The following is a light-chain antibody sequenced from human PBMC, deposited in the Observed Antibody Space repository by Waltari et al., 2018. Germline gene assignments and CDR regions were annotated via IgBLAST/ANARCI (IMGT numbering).Light chain of an antibody. J-gene: IGKJ5*01. CDR1: QHVSKY. CDR2: DAS. CDR3: QQYYNVPRT. V-gene: IGKV1-33*01. Sequence: DIQMTQSPSSLSASVGDKVTITCQASQHVSKYLNWYQQKPGKAPNLLIYDASNLQRGVPSRFSGSGSGTDFTFTSSSLQPEDIATYYCQQYYNVPRTFGQGTRLEIK.